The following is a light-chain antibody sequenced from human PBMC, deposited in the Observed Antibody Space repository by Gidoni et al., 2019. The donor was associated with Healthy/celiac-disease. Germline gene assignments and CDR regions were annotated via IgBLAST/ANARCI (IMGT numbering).Light chain of an antibody. CDR2: DAP. CDR3: QQRSNWPQLT. V-gene: IGKV3-11*01. CDR1: QSVSSY. J-gene: IGKJ4*01. Sequence: EIALTQSPATLSLSPGERATLSCRASQSVSSYLAWYQQKPGQAPRLLIYDAPNRATGIPARFSGSGSGTAFTLTISSLEPEDFAVYYCQQRSNWPQLTFGGGTKVEIK.